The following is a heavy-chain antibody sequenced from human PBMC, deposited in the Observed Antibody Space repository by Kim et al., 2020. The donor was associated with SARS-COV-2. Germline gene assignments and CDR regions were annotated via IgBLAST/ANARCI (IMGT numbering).Heavy chain of an antibody. Sequence: GGSLRLSCAASGFTFSSYAMSWVRQAPGKGLEWVSAISGSGGSTYYADSVKGRFTISRDNSKNTLYLQMNSLRAEDTAVYYCAKDSPSEAQYDFWSGYLASDAFDIWGQGTMVTVSS. CDR3: AKDSPSEAQYDFWSGYLASDAFDI. D-gene: IGHD3-3*01. V-gene: IGHV3-23*01. J-gene: IGHJ3*02. CDR1: GFTFSSYA. CDR2: ISGSGGST.